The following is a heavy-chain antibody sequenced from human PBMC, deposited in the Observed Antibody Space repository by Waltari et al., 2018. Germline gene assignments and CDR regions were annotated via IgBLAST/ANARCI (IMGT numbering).Heavy chain of an antibody. V-gene: IGHV1-8*03. Sequence: QVQLVQSGAEVKKPGASVKVSCKASGYTFTSYDINWVRQATGQGLEWMGWMNPNSGNTGYAQKFQGRVTITRNTSISTAYMELSSLRSEDTAVYYCARRVGFWSGYYTGYYYYYMDVWGKGTTVTVSS. CDR1: GYTFTSYD. D-gene: IGHD3-3*01. CDR2: MNPNSGNT. J-gene: IGHJ6*03. CDR3: ARRVGFWSGYYTGYYYYYMDV.